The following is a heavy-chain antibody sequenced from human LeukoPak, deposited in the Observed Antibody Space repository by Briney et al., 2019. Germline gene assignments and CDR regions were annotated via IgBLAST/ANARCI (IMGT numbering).Heavy chain of an antibody. CDR2: IIPILGIA. CDR3: ANNAGGGSPDPDY. CDR1: GGTFSSYT. D-gene: IGHD3-16*01. Sequence: GASVKVSCKASGGTFSSYTISWVRQAPGQGLEWMGRIIPILGIANYAQKFQGRVTITADKSTSTAYMELSSLSSDDTAIYYCANNAGGGSPDPDYWGQGTLVTVSS. J-gene: IGHJ4*02. V-gene: IGHV1-69*02.